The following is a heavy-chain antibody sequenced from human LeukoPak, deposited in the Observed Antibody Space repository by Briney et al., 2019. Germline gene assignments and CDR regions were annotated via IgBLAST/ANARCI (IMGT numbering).Heavy chain of an antibody. CDR2: ITSSSSSI. D-gene: IGHD4/OR15-4a*01. Sequence: GGSLRLSCVASGFTFSIYTMSWVRQAPGKGLERVSSITSSSSSIYSADSVKGRLTISRDNAKNSLYLEMSSLRDEDTAVYYCARDLAWGAYWGQGTLVTVSS. J-gene: IGHJ4*02. CDR1: GFTFSIYT. CDR3: ARDLAWGAY. V-gene: IGHV3-21*01.